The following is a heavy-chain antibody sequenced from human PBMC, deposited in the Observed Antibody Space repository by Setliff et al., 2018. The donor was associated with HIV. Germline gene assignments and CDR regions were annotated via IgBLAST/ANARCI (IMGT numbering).Heavy chain of an antibody. CDR1: DYTFTNYG. CDR3: ARASGGNSVENGFDI. V-gene: IGHV1-18*01. D-gene: IGHD1-26*01. Sequence: ASVKVSCKTSDYTFTNYGIYWVRQAPGQGLEWMGWISNYDGNTNYAQKFHGRVTMTTDTSTRTAYMEMRGLTYDDTAVYYCARASGGNSVENGFDIWGQGTMVTVSS. CDR2: ISNYDGNT. J-gene: IGHJ3*02.